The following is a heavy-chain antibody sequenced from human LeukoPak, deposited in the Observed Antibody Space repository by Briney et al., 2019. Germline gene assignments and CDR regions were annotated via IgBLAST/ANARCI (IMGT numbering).Heavy chain of an antibody. CDR3: ARDSQDIVVVPAALDY. V-gene: IGHV3-30*03. CDR1: GFTFSSYG. Sequence: PGRSLRLSCAASGFTFSSYGMHWVRQAPGKGLEWVAVISYDGSNKYYADSVKGRFTISRDNSKNTLYLQMNSLRAEDTAVYYCARDSQDIVVVPAALDYWGQGTLVTVSS. J-gene: IGHJ4*02. D-gene: IGHD2-2*01. CDR2: ISYDGSNK.